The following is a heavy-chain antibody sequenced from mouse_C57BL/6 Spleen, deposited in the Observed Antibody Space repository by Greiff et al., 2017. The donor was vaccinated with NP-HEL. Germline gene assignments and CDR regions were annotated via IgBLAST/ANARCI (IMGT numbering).Heavy chain of an antibody. J-gene: IGHJ4*01. CDR3: ARENYDYLYAMDY. V-gene: IGHV5-16*01. CDR1: GFTFSDYY. D-gene: IGHD2-4*01. Sequence: EVMLVESEGGLVQPGSSMKLSCTASGFTFSDYYMAWIRQVPEKGLEWVANINYDGSSTYYLDSLKSRFIISRDNAKNILYLQMSSLKSEDTATYYCARENYDYLYAMDYWGQGTSVTVSS. CDR2: INYDGSST.